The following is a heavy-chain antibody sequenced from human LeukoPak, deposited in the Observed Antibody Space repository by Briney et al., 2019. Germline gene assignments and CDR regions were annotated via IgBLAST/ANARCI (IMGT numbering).Heavy chain of an antibody. CDR1: GFTVSSNY. V-gene: IGHV3-53*01. D-gene: IGHD6-13*01. J-gene: IGHJ6*03. CDR3: AREVAAAWYYYYMDV. CDR2: IYSGGST. Sequence: GGSLRLSCAASGFTVSSNYMSWVRQAPGKGLEWVSVIYSGGSTYYADSVKGRFTISRDNSKNTLYLQINSLRAEDTAVYYCAREVAAAWYYYYMDVWGKGTTVTVSS.